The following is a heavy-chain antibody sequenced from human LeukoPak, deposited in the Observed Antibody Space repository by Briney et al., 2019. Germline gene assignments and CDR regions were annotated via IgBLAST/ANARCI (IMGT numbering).Heavy chain of an antibody. CDR3: ARLIYRSSCWYAPHSFDY. CDR1: GGSISSSSYY. CDR2: IYYSGST. J-gene: IGHJ4*02. D-gene: IGHD6-19*01. V-gene: IGHV4-39*01. Sequence: SETLSLTCTVSGGSISSSSYYWGWIRQRPGKGLEWIGSIYYSGSTYYNPSLKSRVTISVDTSKNQFSLKLSSVTAADTAVYHCARLIYRSSCWYAPHSFDYWGQGTLVTVSS.